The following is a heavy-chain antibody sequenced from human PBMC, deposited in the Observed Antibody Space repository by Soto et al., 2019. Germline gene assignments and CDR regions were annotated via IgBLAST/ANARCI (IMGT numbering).Heavy chain of an antibody. CDR2: ISYDGSNK. Sequence: GGSLRLSCAASGFPFSSYAMHWVRQAPGKGLEWVAVISYDGSNKYYADSVKGRFTISRDNSKNTLYLQMNSLRAEDTAVDYCARGGMVGAMMSSAFDIWGQGTMVTV. J-gene: IGHJ3*02. CDR3: ARGGMVGAMMSSAFDI. D-gene: IGHD1-26*01. V-gene: IGHV3-30-3*01. CDR1: GFPFSSYA.